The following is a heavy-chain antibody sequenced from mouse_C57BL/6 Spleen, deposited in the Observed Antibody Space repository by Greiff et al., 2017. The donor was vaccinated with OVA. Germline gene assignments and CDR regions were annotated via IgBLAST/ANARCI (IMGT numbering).Heavy chain of an antibody. Sequence: QVQLQQPGTELVKPGASVKLSCKASGYTFTSYWMPWVKQRPGQGLEWIGNINPSNGGTNYNEKFKSKATLTVDKSSSTAYMQRSSLTSDDAAFYYCARGGLYDYEFAYWGQGTLVTVSA. CDR3: ARGGLYDYEFAY. CDR2: INPSNGGT. CDR1: GYTFTSYW. V-gene: IGHV1-53*01. J-gene: IGHJ3*01. D-gene: IGHD2-4*01.